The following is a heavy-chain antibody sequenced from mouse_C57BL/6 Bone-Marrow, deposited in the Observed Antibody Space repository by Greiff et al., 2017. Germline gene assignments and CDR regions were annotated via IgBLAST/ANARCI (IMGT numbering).Heavy chain of an antibody. Sequence: GQGLAWIGAIYPGNSVPSYNQKFKGKAKLTAVSSASTAYMELSSLTNEVSAVYYCTRSNGPYYFDYWGQGTTLTVSS. J-gene: IGHJ2*01. D-gene: IGHD3-1*01. V-gene: IGHV1-5*01. CDR2: IYPGNSVP. CDR3: TRSNGPYYFDY.